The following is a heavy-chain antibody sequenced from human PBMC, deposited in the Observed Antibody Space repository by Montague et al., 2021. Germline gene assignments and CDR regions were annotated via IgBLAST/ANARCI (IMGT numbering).Heavy chain of an antibody. CDR3: AKVAAWGYYDTSGPNWFDP. CDR1: GGSISSNNW. V-gene: IGHV4-4*02. CDR2: IFYNGST. J-gene: IGHJ5*02. D-gene: IGHD3-22*01. Sequence: SETLSLTCAVSGGSISSNNWCSCVRQPPGKGLEWIGEIFYNGSTTYCPSSNSRLTISMDKSKNQFSPILTSVTAADTAVYYCAKVAAWGYYDTSGPNWFDPWGQGTLVTVSS.